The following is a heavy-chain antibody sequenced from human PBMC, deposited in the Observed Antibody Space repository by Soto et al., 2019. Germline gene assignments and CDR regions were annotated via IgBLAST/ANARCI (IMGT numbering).Heavy chain of an antibody. CDR3: ARDRGEYTSSWFWYFSH. CDR2: LNIAGTI. CDR1: GASISSFN. Sequence: PSETLSLTCSGPGASISSFNWNWVRQPAGKGPEWVGRLNIAGTINYNPSLRSRNTMSMDTSKNQISLHLRSVTAADTAIYYCARDRGEYTSSWFWYFSHWGHGTMVTVSS. V-gene: IGHV4-4*07. D-gene: IGHD6-13*01. J-gene: IGHJ2*01.